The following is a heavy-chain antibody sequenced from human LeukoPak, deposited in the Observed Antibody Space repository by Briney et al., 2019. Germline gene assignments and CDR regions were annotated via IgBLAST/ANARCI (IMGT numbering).Heavy chain of an antibody. J-gene: IGHJ4*02. D-gene: IGHD3-22*01. V-gene: IGHV3-23*01. Sequence: TGGSLRLSCAASGFTFSSYAMSWVRQAPGKGLEWVSAISGSGGSTYYADSVKGRFTISRDNSKHTLCLQMNSLRAEDTAVYYCAKGGITMIVVVITQTTYYFDYWGQGTLVTVSS. CDR2: ISGSGGST. CDR3: AKGGITMIVVVITQTTYYFDY. CDR1: GFTFSSYA.